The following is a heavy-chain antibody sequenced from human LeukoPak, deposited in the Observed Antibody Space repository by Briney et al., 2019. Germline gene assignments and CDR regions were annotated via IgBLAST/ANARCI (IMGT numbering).Heavy chain of an antibody. V-gene: IGHV1-2*02. D-gene: IGHD5-24*01. Sequence: ASVKVSRKAPGYTFIGYYIHWVRQAPGQGLEWMGWINPNSGGTNYAQKFQGRATMTRDTSISTAYMELSRLRSDDTAVYYCARFYGYNPPGAFDIWGQGTMVTVSS. CDR2: INPNSGGT. CDR3: ARFYGYNPPGAFDI. CDR1: GYTFIGYY. J-gene: IGHJ3*02.